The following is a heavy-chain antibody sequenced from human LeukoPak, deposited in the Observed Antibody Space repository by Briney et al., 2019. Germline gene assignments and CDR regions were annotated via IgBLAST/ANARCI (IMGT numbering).Heavy chain of an antibody. D-gene: IGHD6-19*01. CDR2: ISWNSGSI. CDR1: GFTFDDYA. Sequence: GRSLRLSCAASGFTFDDYAMHWVRQAPGKGLEWVSGISWNSGSIGNADSVKGRFTISRDNAKNSLYLQMNSLRAEDTALYYCAKGSSGWYQDAFDIWGQGTMVTVSS. J-gene: IGHJ3*02. V-gene: IGHV3-9*01. CDR3: AKGSSGWYQDAFDI.